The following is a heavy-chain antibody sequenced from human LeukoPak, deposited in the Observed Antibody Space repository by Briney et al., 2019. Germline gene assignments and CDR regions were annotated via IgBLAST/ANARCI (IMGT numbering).Heavy chain of an antibody. CDR1: GFTFSNAW. CDR3: TTESRGWSRELDY. CDR2: IKSKTDGGTT. Sequence: PGGSLRLSCAASGFTFSNAWMSWVRQAPGKGLEWVGRIKSKTDGGTTDYAAPVKGRFTISRDDSKNMLYLQMNSLKTEDTAVYYCTTESRGWSRELDYWGQGTLVTVSS. D-gene: IGHD6-19*01. V-gene: IGHV3-15*01. J-gene: IGHJ4*02.